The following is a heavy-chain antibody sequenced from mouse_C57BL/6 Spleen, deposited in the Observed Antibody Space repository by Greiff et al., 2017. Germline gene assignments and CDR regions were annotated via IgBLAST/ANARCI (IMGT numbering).Heavy chain of an antibody. CDR1: GYAFSSSW. Sequence: QVQLKESGPELVKPGASVKISCKASGYAFSSSWMNWVKQRPGKGLEWIGRIYPGDGDTNYNGKFKGKATLTADKSSSTAYMQLSSLTSEDSAVYFGTRDYGSSPFACWGQGTLVTVSA. V-gene: IGHV1-82*01. J-gene: IGHJ3*01. CDR2: IYPGDGDT. D-gene: IGHD1-1*01. CDR3: TRDYGSSPFAC.